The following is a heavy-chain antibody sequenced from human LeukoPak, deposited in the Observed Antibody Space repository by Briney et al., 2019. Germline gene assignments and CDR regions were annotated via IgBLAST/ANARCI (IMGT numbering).Heavy chain of an antibody. CDR2: ISGSGGST. CDR3: AKDRGSGSYSDDY. Sequence: GGSLRLSCAASGFTSSSYAMSWVRQAPGKGLEWVSAISGSGGSTYYADSVKGRFTISRDNSKNTLYLQMNSLRAEDTAVYYCAKDRGSGSYSDDYWGQGTLVTVSS. CDR1: GFTSSSYA. D-gene: IGHD1-26*01. J-gene: IGHJ4*02. V-gene: IGHV3-23*01.